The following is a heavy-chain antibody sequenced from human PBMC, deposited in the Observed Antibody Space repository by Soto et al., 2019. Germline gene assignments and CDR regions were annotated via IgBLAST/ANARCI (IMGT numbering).Heavy chain of an antibody. J-gene: IGHJ5*02. V-gene: IGHV3-30*18. CDR3: AKMRGEGGYNYGLPWFDP. CDR1: GFTFSSYG. CDR2: ISYDGSNK. Sequence: GGSLRLSCAASGFTFSSYGMHWVRQAPGKGLEWVAVISYDGSNKYYADSVKGRFSISRDNSKNTLYLQMNSLRAEGTAVYYCAKMRGEGGYNYGLPWFDPWGQGTLVTVSS. D-gene: IGHD5-18*01.